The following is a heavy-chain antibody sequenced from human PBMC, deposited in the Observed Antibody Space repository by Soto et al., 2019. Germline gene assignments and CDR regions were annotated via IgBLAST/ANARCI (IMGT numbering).Heavy chain of an antibody. D-gene: IGHD5-12*01. Sequence: HPGGSLRLSCAASGFTFSSYAMHWVRQAPGKGLEWVAVISYDGSNKYYGDSVKGRFTISRDNSKNTLYLQMNSLRAEDTAVYYCARDPDIVATIPGCYFDYWGQGTLVTVSS. CDR2: ISYDGSNK. J-gene: IGHJ4*02. V-gene: IGHV3-30-3*01. CDR3: ARDPDIVATIPGCYFDY. CDR1: GFTFSSYA.